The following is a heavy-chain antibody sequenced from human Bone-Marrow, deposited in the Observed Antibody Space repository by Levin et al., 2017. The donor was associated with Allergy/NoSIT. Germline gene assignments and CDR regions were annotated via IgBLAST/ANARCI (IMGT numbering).Heavy chain of an antibody. Sequence: GGSLRLSCTVSAIDFSRHGMHWVRQAPGKGLEWVAIIWNDGINKYYADSVKGRFTISRDNSKNTLYLQMNSLRAEDTAIYYCARHYISGWFDSWGQGALVTVSS. J-gene: IGHJ5*01. CDR1: AIDFSRHG. CDR3: ARHYISGWFDS. CDR2: IWNDGINK. D-gene: IGHD6-19*01. V-gene: IGHV3-33*01.